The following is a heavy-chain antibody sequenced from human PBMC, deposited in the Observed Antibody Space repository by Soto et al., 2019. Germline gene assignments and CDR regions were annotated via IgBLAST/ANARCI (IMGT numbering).Heavy chain of an antibody. V-gene: IGHV3-7*01. CDR1: GFIFSSYW. CDR2: IRQDGNDK. CDR3: EGGHKADS. Sequence: EVQLVESGGGLVQPGGSLRLSCTTSGFIFSSYWMTWVRQAPGKGLEWVANIRQDGNDKYYADSVKGRFTISRDNAKNSLYLQMNSLRAEDTAVNYCEGGHKADSWGQGTLVTVSS. J-gene: IGHJ4*02.